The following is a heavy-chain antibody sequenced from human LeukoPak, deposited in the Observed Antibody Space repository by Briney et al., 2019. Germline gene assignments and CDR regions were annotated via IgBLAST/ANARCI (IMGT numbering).Heavy chain of an antibody. Sequence: ASVKVSCKASGYTFTSHGISWVRQAPGQGLEWMGWISAYNGNTNYAQKLQGRVTMTTDTSTSTAYMGLRSLRSDDTAVYYCARAAIPSLNYYGMDVWGQGTTVTVSS. V-gene: IGHV1-18*01. D-gene: IGHD2-2*02. J-gene: IGHJ6*02. CDR2: ISAYNGNT. CDR3: ARAAIPSLNYYGMDV. CDR1: GYTFTSHG.